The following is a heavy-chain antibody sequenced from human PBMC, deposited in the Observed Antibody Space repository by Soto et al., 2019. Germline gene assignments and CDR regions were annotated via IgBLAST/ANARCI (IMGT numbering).Heavy chain of an antibody. CDR1: GYMFTNYW. V-gene: IGHV5-51*01. D-gene: IGHD3-3*01. Sequence: PGESLKISCQGSGYMFTNYWIGWVRQMPGKGLEWMGIIHGGDSNTRYSPSFDGQVTISADKSISSAYLQWSSLRASDTAMYYCARGGVSTRTFDYWGQGTPVTVSS. CDR2: IHGGDSNT. J-gene: IGHJ4*02. CDR3: ARGGVSTRTFDY.